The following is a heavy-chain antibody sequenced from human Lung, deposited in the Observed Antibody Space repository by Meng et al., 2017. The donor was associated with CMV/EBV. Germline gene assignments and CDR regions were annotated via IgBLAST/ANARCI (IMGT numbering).Heavy chain of an antibody. CDR1: GFTFGDYA. J-gene: IGHJ6*02. V-gene: IGHV3-49*04. CDR3: TRVNSYYGMDV. CDR2: IRSKAYGGTT. D-gene: IGHD3-16*02. Sequence: GESXKISCTASGFTFGDYAMSWVRQAPGKGREWVGLIRSKAYGGTTEYAAYVKVKFTISRDDSKSIAYLQMNSLKTEDTAVCYCTRVNSYYGMDVWGQGTXVTVSS.